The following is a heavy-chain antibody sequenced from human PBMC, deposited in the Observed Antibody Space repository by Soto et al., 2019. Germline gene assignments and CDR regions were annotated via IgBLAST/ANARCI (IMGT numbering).Heavy chain of an antibody. D-gene: IGHD3-22*01. CDR3: AKDRRRYYDSSGYYSY. J-gene: IGHJ4*02. CDR1: GFTFSSYA. Sequence: GGSLRLSCAASGFTFSSYAMSWVRQAPGKGLEWVSAISGSGGSTYYADSVKGRFTISRDNSKNTLYLQMNSLRAEDTDVYYCAKDRRRYYDSSGYYSYWGRGTLVTVSS. V-gene: IGHV3-23*01. CDR2: ISGSGGST.